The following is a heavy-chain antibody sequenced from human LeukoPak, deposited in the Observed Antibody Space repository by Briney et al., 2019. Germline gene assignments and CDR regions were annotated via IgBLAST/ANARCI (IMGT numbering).Heavy chain of an antibody. J-gene: IGHJ3*02. CDR3: ARQVEVGATTCSVFDI. CDR1: GYSFTSYW. CDR2: IYPGDSDT. D-gene: IGHD1-26*01. Sequence: GESLKISCKGSGYSFTSYWIGWVRQMPGNGLEWMGIIYPGDSDTRYSPSFQGQVTISADKSISTAYLQWSSLKASDTAMYYCARQVEVGATTCSVFDIWGQGTMVTVSS. V-gene: IGHV5-51*01.